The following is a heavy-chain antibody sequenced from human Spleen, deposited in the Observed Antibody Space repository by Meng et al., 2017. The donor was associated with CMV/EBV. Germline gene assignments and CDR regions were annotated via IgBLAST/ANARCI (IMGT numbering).Heavy chain of an antibody. V-gene: IGHV3-30*02. CDR3: AKGGWSYSDYGLGV. J-gene: IGHJ6*02. D-gene: IGHD2-15*01. CDR2: IRDDGTNK. Sequence: GESLKISCAASGFTFSSYGVHWVRQTPGKGLEWVAFIRDDGTNKYYAASVRGRFTISRDNSKNTLYLQMNNLRPEDTAVYYCAKGGWSYSDYGLGVWGQGTAVTVSS. CDR1: GFTFSSYG.